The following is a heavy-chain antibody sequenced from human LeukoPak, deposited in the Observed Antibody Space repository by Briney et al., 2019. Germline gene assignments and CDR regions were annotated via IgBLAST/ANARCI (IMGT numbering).Heavy chain of an antibody. CDR3: AKDITAMGDY. CDR1: GFTFSSYS. D-gene: IGHD5-18*01. V-gene: IGHV3-23*01. Sequence: GGSLRLSCAASGFTFSSYSMNWVRQAPGKGLEWVSAISGSGGGTYYADSVKGRFTISRDNSKNTLYLQMNSLRAEDTAVYYCAKDITAMGDYWGQGTLVTVSS. CDR2: ISGSGGGT. J-gene: IGHJ4*02.